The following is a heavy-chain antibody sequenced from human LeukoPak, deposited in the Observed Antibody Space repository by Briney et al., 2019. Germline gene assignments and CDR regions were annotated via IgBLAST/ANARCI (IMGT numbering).Heavy chain of an antibody. CDR3: VKFLPTHIVVANYYFDY. CDR1: GFTFSSYA. D-gene: IGHD2-21*01. CDR2: ISGSGGST. Sequence: PGGSLRLSCAASGFTFSSYAMSWVRQAPGKGLEWVSAISGSGGSTYYADSVKGRFTISRDNSKNTLYLQMNSLRAEDTAVYYCVKFLPTHIVVANYYFDYWGQGTLATVSS. V-gene: IGHV3-23*01. J-gene: IGHJ4*02.